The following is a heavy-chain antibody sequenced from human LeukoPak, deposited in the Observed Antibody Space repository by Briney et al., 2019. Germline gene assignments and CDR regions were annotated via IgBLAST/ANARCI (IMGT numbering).Heavy chain of an antibody. CDR3: ARGVGCKVGERFYCYHYMDV. Sequence: SHTLSLTCALYGGSFSVYYWSWTRHPPGKWREWMVELNHSGITKYNPPLKSRVPISGDMSKNQFSLKLRAVKLATTPVYICARGVGCKVGERFYCYHYMDVWGKGTTVTISS. CDR2: LNHSGIT. CDR1: GGSFSVYY. D-gene: IGHD3-16*01. V-gene: IGHV4-34*01. J-gene: IGHJ6*03.